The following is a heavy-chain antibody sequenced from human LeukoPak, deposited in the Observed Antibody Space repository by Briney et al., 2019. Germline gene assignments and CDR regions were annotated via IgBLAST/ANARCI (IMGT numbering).Heavy chain of an antibody. J-gene: IGHJ5*02. CDR2: INHSGST. Sequence: SETLSLTCAVYGGSFSGYYWSWIRQPPGKGLEWIGEINHSGSTNYNPSLKSRVTISVDTSKNKFSLKLSSVTAADTAVYYCARGGYCSGGSCSYNWFDPWGQGTLVTVSS. CDR3: ARGGYCSGGSCSYNWFDP. CDR1: GGSFSGYY. D-gene: IGHD2-15*01. V-gene: IGHV4-34*01.